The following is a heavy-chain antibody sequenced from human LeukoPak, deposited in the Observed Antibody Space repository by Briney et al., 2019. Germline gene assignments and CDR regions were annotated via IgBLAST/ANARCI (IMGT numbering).Heavy chain of an antibody. CDR2: IYYSGST. CDR3: ARELVDSINWFDP. V-gene: IGHV4-31*03. Sequence: KASETLSLTCTVSGGSISSGGYYWSWIRQHPGKGLEWIGYIYYSGSTYYNPSLKSRVTISVDTSKNQFSLKLSSVTAADTAVYYCARELVDSINWFDPWGQGTLVTVSS. D-gene: IGHD3-22*01. CDR1: GGSISSGGYY. J-gene: IGHJ5*02.